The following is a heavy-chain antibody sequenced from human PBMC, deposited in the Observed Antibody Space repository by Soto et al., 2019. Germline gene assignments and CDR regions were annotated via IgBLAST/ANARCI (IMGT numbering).Heavy chain of an antibody. CDR2: ISGSGGST. CDR3: AKGLVEPDYFDY. J-gene: IGHJ4*02. CDR1: GFTFSSYA. V-gene: IGHV3-23*01. Sequence: EVQLLESGGGLVQPGGSLRLSCAASGFTFSSYAMSWVRQAPGTGLEWVSAISGSGGSTYYADSVKGRFTISRDNSKNTLDLQMNSLRAEDTAVYYCAKGLVEPDYFDYWGQGTLVTVSS. D-gene: IGHD2-2*01.